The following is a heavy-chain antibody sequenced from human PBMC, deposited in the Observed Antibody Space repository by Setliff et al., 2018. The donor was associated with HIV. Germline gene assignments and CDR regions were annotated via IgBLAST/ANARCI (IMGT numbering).Heavy chain of an antibody. Sequence: SETLSLTCAVYGGSFSGYYWSWIRQPPGKGLEWIGEINHSGSTNYNPSLKSRVAISVDTSKNQFSVKLSSVTAADTAVYYCARGRHYSSSAPFAIDFWGQGMLVTVPQ. J-gene: IGHJ4*02. CDR3: ARGRHYSSSAPFAIDF. D-gene: IGHD6-6*01. CDR2: INHSGST. CDR1: GGSFSGYY. V-gene: IGHV4-34*01.